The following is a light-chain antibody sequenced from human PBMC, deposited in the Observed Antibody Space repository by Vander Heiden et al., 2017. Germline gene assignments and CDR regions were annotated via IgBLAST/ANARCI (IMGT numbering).Light chain of an antibody. CDR2: DDS. CDR1: KIGSKS. J-gene: IGLJ2*01. CDR3: QVWDSSSDHVV. Sequence: SYVLTQPPSVSVAPGPTARITCWGNKIGSKSLPRYHQKPGQAPVLFVYDDSDRPSGIPERFSGSNSGNTATLTISRVEAGDEADYYCQVWDSSSDHVVFGGGTKLTVL. V-gene: IGLV3-21*02.